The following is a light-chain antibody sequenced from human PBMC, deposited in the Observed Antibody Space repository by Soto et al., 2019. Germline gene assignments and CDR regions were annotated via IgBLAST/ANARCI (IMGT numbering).Light chain of an antibody. J-gene: IGLJ1*01. V-gene: IGLV2-14*01. CDR3: NSYTTSIALYV. CDR2: DVS. Sequence: QSALTPPASVSGSPGQSITISCTGTSSDIVGYDHVSWYQQHPGKAPKLMIYDVSVRPSGVSDRFSGSKSANTASLTISGLQAEDEADYYCNSYTTSIALYVFGPGTKLTAL. CDR1: SSDIVGYDH.